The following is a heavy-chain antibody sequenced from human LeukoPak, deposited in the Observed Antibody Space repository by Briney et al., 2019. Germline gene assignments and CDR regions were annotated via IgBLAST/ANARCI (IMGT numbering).Heavy chain of an antibody. Sequence: SETLSLTCTVSGGSISSGSYYWSWIRQPAGKGLEWIGRIYTSGSTNYNPSLKSRVTMSVDTSKNQFSLKLSSVTAADTAVYYCARALRSQVLRFLEWDAFDIWGQGTMVTVSS. CDR1: GGSISSGSYY. CDR2: IYTSGST. V-gene: IGHV4-61*02. CDR3: ARALRSQVLRFLEWDAFDI. D-gene: IGHD3-3*01. J-gene: IGHJ3*02.